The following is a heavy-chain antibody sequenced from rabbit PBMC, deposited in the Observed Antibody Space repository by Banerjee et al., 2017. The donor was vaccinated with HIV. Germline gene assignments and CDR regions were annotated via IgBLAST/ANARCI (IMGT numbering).Heavy chain of an antibody. CDR1: GLDFSSSYW. J-gene: IGHJ4*01. D-gene: IGHD4-1*01. Sequence: QSLEESGGDLVKPGASLTLTCTASGLDFSSSYWICWVRQAPGKGLEWIACINSSSRNVVYASWATGRFTISKTSSTTVTLQMTSLTAADTATYFCARDLAGAIGWNFDLWGPGTLVTVS. CDR3: ARDLAGAIGWNFDL. CDR2: INSSSRNV. V-gene: IGHV1S40*01.